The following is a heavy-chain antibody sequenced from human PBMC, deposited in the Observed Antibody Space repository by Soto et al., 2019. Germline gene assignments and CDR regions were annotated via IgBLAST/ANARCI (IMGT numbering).Heavy chain of an antibody. CDR1: GDSVSSNSAA. CDR3: ARVQDLEAAAGLNFRFDP. V-gene: IGHV6-1*01. D-gene: IGHD6-13*01. Sequence: SQTLSLTCAISGDSVSSNSAAWNWIRQSPSRGLEWLGRTYYRSKWYNDFAVSVKSRITINPDTSKNHFSLQLNSVTPEDTAVYYCARVQDLEAAAGLNFRFDPWGQGTLVTVSS. CDR2: TYYRSKWYN. J-gene: IGHJ5*02.